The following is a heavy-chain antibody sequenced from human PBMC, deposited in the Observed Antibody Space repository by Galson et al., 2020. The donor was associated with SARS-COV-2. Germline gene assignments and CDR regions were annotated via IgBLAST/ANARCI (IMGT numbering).Heavy chain of an antibody. Sequence: GGSLRLSCAASGFTFSTYAMHWVRQATGKGLEWVSAIGTGGDTYYPGSVKGRFTISREDAKNSLYLQMHSLRVEDTAVYYCARGGLGYCSGTSCFAVYNDDGMDVWGRGTTVTVTS. J-gene: IGHJ6*02. V-gene: IGHV3-13*01. D-gene: IGHD2-2*01. CDR1: GFTFSTYA. CDR2: IGTGGDT. CDR3: ARGGLGYCSGTSCFAVYNDDGMDV.